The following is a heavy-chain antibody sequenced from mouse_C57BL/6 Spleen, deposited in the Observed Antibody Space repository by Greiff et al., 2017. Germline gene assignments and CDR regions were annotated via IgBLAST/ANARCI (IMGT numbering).Heavy chain of an antibody. CDR2: INPSTGGT. D-gene: IGHD1-1*01. J-gene: IGHJ1*03. CDR1: GYSFTGYY. Sequence: EVQLQQSGPELVKPGASVKISCKASGYSFTGYYMNWVKQSPEKSLEWIGEINPSTGGTTYNQKFKAKATLTVDKSSSTAYMQLKSLTSEDSAVYYCARSPYYYGRSTRYFDVWGTGTTVTVSS. V-gene: IGHV1-42*01. CDR3: ARSPYYYGRSTRYFDV.